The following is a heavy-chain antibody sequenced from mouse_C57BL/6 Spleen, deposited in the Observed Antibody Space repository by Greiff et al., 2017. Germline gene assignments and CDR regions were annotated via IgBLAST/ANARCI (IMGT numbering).Heavy chain of an antibody. Sequence: VKLVESGAELVKPGASVKISCKASGYAFSSYWMNWVKQRPGKGLEWIGQIYPGDGDTNYNGKFKGKATLTADKSSSTAYMQLSSLTSEDSAVYFCATVVAYYFDYWGQGTTLTVSS. CDR1: GYAFSSYW. CDR2: IYPGDGDT. CDR3: ATVVAYYFDY. J-gene: IGHJ2*01. D-gene: IGHD1-1*01. V-gene: IGHV1-80*01.